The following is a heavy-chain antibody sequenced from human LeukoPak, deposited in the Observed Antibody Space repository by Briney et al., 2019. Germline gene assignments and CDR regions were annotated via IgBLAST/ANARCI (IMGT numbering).Heavy chain of an antibody. V-gene: IGHV4-59*01. Sequence: SETLSLTCTVSGGSIRSYYWSWIRQPPGKGLEWIGSIYYSGSTNYNPSLKSRVTISVDTSKNQFSLKLGSVTAADSAVYYCARGGSMTTVTTFSHWGQGTLVTVSS. D-gene: IGHD4-17*01. CDR1: GGSIRSYY. CDR3: ARGGSMTTVTTFSH. CDR2: IYYSGST. J-gene: IGHJ4*02.